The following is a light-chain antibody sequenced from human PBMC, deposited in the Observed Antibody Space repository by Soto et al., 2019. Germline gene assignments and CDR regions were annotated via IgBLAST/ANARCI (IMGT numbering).Light chain of an antibody. J-gene: IGKJ1*01. CDR3: QHTRT. Sequence: DFQITQSPSTLSASVGDRVTITCRASQNINNWVAWYQQKPGKAPKFLIYDASTLQRGVPSRFSGSGFGTEFSLTISSLQPDDFGSYYCQHTRTFGQGPKVEIK. CDR1: QNINNW. CDR2: DAS. V-gene: IGKV1-5*01.